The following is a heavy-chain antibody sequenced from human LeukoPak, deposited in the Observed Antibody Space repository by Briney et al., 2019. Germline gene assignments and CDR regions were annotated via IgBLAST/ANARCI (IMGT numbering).Heavy chain of an antibody. J-gene: IGHJ4*02. V-gene: IGHV1-24*01. CDR1: GYTLNELS. CDR3: ATSRYYDSSGLA. D-gene: IGHD3-22*01. CDR2: FDPEDGET. Sequence: ASVKVSCKVSGYTLNELSMSWVRQAPGKGLEWMGGFDPEDGETIYAQKFQGRVTMTEDTSTDTAYMELSSLRSEDTAVYYCATSRYYDSSGLAWGQGTLVTVSS.